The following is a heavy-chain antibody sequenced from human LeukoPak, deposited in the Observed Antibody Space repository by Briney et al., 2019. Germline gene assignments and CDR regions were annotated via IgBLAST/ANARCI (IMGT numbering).Heavy chain of an antibody. J-gene: IGHJ5*02. CDR1: GFSFSIYE. CDR2: ISSTGDTT. Sequence: GGSLRLSCAVSGFSFSIYEMHWVRQAPGKGLEWVSTISSTGDTTHHADSVKGRFTISRDNAQNSLYLQMNNLRADDTAVYYCATLSVASSDVDHWGQGTLVTVYS. D-gene: IGHD6-19*01. V-gene: IGHV3-48*03. CDR3: ATLSVASSDVDH.